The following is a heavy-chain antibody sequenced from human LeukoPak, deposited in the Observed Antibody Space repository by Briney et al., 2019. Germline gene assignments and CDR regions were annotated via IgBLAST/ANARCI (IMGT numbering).Heavy chain of an antibody. CDR1: GFTFSSYA. Sequence: GGSLRLSCAASGFTFSSYAMSWVRQAPGKGLEWVAVMWYDGTNKYYADSVKGRFTISRDNSKNTLYLQLNSLRAEDTAVYYCATTGGSWYDGSFDYWGQGTLVTVSS. CDR2: MWYDGTNK. D-gene: IGHD6-13*01. J-gene: IGHJ4*02. CDR3: ATTGGSWYDGSFDY. V-gene: IGHV3-33*08.